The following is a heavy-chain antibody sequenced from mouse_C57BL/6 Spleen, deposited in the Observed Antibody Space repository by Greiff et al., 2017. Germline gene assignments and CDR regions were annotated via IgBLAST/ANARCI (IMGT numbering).Heavy chain of an antibody. Sequence: VQLQQSGAGLVRPGASVKLSCTASGFNIKDDYMHWVKQRPEQGLEWIGWVDPENGDTEYASKFQGKATITADTSSNTAYLQLSSLTSEDTAGYYCTTDGREFAYWGQGTLVTVSA. J-gene: IGHJ3*01. CDR1: GFNIKDDY. D-gene: IGHD1-1*01. CDR3: TTDGREFAY. V-gene: IGHV14-4*01. CDR2: VDPENGDT.